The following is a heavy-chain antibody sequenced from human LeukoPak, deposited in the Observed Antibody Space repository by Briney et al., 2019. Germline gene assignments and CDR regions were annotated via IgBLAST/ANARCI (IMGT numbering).Heavy chain of an antibody. CDR2: INTDGSST. CDR1: GFTFSSYA. Sequence: PGGSLRLSCAASGFTFSSYAMSWVRQAPGKGLVWVSRINTDGSSTSYAESVKGRFTISRDNAESTLYLQMNSLRVEDTAVYYCATIAVGCLPWGQGTLVSVSS. V-gene: IGHV3-74*01. D-gene: IGHD6-19*01. J-gene: IGHJ5*02. CDR3: ATIAVGCLP.